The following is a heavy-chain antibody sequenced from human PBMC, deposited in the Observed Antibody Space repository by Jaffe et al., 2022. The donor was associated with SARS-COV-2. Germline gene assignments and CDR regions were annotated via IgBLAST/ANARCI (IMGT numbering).Heavy chain of an antibody. CDR1: GDSVSSNSAA. CDR3: ARVYSANSPAFDI. Sequence: QVQLQQSGPGLVKPSQTLSLTCAISGDSVSSNSAAWNWIRQSPSRGLEWLGRTYYRSRWYNDYAVSVESRIIINSDTSKNQFSLQLNSVTPEDTAIYYCARVYSANSPAFDIWGRGTVVTVSS. V-gene: IGHV6-1*01. CDR2: TYYRSRWYN. D-gene: IGHD4-4*01. J-gene: IGHJ3*02.